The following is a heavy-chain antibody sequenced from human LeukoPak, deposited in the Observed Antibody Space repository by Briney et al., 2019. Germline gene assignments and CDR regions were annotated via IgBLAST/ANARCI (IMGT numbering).Heavy chain of an antibody. CDR2: VLSGVHA. V-gene: IGHV3-13*01. CDR3: VREARGYHYTYFDY. D-gene: IGHD5-18*01. J-gene: IGHJ4*02. Sequence: GGSLRLSCTASGFTLGSHDMHWVRQIPGQGLEWVASVLSGVHAFFADYVQGRFTVSREDARNSLYLQMNSLRAGDTAVYYCVREARGYHYTYFDYWGQGTLVTVSS. CDR1: GFTLGSHD.